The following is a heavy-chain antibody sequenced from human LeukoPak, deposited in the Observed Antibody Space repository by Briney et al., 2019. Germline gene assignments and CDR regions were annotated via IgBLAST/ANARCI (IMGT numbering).Heavy chain of an antibody. J-gene: IGHJ3*02. CDR1: GFTLSRHW. V-gene: IGHV3-7*03. D-gene: IGHD3-3*01. CDR3: AKDRETLRFLEWSKGSTDAFDI. Sequence: GGSLRLSCAASGFTLSRHWMSWVRQAPGKGLEWVASIRQDGNDINYVESVKGRFTISRDNSKNTLYLQMNSLRAEDTAVYYCAKDRETLRFLEWSKGSTDAFDIWGQGTMVTVSS. CDR2: IRQDGNDI.